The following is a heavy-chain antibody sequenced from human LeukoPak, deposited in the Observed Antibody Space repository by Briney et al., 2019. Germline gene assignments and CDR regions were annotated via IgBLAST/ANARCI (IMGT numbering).Heavy chain of an antibody. CDR1: GFTFSNHV. D-gene: IGHD3-3*01. J-gene: IGHJ5*02. CDR3: AKPSPSFRVVPIYDR. V-gene: IGHV3-23*01. CDR2: ICGSDSNR. Sequence: GGSLTLSCADSGFTFSNHVMSWVRQAPGKGLEGVSTICGSDSNRYYAGAVKGGFTIPSENTRQPSNVQRNGLRAEGAAVYYCAKPSPSFRVVPIYDRGGQGILVTVPS.